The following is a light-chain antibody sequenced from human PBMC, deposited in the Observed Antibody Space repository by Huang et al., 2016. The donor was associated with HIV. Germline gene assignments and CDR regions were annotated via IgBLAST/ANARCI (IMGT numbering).Light chain of an antibody. CDR3: QQYSKWPPNT. CDR1: QSVNSK. J-gene: IGKJ2*01. CDR2: GAS. V-gene: IGKV3-15*01. Sequence: EIVMTQSPATLSLSPGERATLSCRASQSVNSKLAWYQQKPGQAPRLLIYGASTRATGVPGRFSGSGSGTGFTLTISSLQSEDFAVYYCQQYSKWPPNTFGQGTKLESK.